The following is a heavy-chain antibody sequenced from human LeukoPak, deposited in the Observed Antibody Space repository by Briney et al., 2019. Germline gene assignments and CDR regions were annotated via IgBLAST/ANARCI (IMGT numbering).Heavy chain of an antibody. Sequence: GGSLRLSCAGSGFTFSSYAMSWVRQARGQGLEWVSVISDSGDYTSYADSVRGRFTISRDNSRNTLYLQMISLRPEDTAVYYCAKDTSIGKYCTNGVCSPSDYWGQGTLVTVSS. D-gene: IGHD2-8*01. CDR3: AKDTSIGKYCTNGVCSPSDY. J-gene: IGHJ4*02. V-gene: IGHV3-23*01. CDR1: GFTFSSYA. CDR2: ISDSGDYT.